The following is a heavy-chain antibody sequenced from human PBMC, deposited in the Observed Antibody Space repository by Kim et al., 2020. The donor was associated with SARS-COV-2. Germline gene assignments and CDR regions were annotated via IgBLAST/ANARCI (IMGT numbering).Heavy chain of an antibody. CDR2: IKSKTDGGTT. V-gene: IGHV3-15*01. CDR3: TTTYYYGSGSYYRPRDY. D-gene: IGHD3-10*01. CDR1: GFTFSNAW. Sequence: GGSLRLSCAASGFTFSNAWMSWVRQAPGKGLEWVGRIKSKTDGGTTDYAAPVKGRFTISRDDSKNTLYLQMNSLKTEDTAVYYCTTTYYYGSGSYYRPRDYWGQGTLVTVSS. J-gene: IGHJ4*02.